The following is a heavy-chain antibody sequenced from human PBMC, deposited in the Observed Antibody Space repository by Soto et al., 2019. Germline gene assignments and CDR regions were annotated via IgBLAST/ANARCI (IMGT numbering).Heavy chain of an antibody. J-gene: IGHJ4*02. Sequence: SETLSLTCTVSGGSISSYYWSWIRQPPGKGLEWIGYIYYSGSTNYNPSLKSRVTISVDTSKNQFSLKLSSVTAADTAVYYCARGGQWLTRYLIDYWGQGTLVTVSS. D-gene: IGHD6-19*01. V-gene: IGHV4-59*01. CDR2: IYYSGST. CDR3: ARGGQWLTRYLIDY. CDR1: GGSISSYY.